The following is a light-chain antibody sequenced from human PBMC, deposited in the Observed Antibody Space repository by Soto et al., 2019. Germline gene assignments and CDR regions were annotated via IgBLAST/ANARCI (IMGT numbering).Light chain of an antibody. CDR2: KVS. V-gene: IGKV2-30*01. CDR1: QSLVYSDGNTF. J-gene: IGKJ1*01. CDR3: MQGTHWPPT. Sequence: DVVMTQSPLSLPVTLGQPASISCRSSQSLVYSDGNTFLNWFQQRPGQSPRRLISKVSNRDSGVPDRFSGSGSGTDFTLKISRAEAEDVGVYFCMQGTHWPPTFGQGTKVEIK.